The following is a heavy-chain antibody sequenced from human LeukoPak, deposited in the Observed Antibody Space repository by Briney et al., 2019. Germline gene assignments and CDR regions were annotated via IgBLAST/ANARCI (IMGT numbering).Heavy chain of an antibody. CDR3: ARVGNEGAFDI. D-gene: IGHD2-8*01. Sequence: RGGSLRLSCAASGFTFSSYSMNWVRPAPGKGLEWVSSISSSSSYIYYADSVKGRFTISRDNAKNSLYLQMNSLRAEDTAVYYCARVGNEGAFDIWGQGTMVTVSS. CDR2: ISSSSSYI. V-gene: IGHV3-21*01. CDR1: GFTFSSYS. J-gene: IGHJ3*02.